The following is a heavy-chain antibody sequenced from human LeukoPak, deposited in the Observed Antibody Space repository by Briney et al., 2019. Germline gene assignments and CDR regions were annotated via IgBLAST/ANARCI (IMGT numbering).Heavy chain of an antibody. CDR1: GCTFSSYA. CDR3: ARGTYYYGSGSWD. CDR2: SIPIFGTA. J-gene: IGHJ4*02. Sequence: SSVKVSCKASGCTFSSYAISWLRQAPGQGLEWMGGSIPIFGTANYAQKFQGRVTITADESTSTAYMELSSLRSEDTAVYYCARGTYYYGSGSWDWGQGTLVTVSS. V-gene: IGHV1-69*01. D-gene: IGHD3-10*01.